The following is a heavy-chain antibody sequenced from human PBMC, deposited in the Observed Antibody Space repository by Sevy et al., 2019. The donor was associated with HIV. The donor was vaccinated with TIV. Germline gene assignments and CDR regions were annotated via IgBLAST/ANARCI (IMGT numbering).Heavy chain of an antibody. CDR2: INHSGST. J-gene: IGHJ4*02. V-gene: IGHV4-34*01. D-gene: IGHD3-3*01. CDR1: GGSFSGYY. CDR3: ARGEGDLTI. Sequence: LSLTCAVYGGSFSGYYWSWIRQPPGKGLEWIGEINHSGSTNYNPSLKSRVTISVDTSKNQFSLKLSSVTAADTAVYYCARGEGDLTIWGQGTLVTVSS.